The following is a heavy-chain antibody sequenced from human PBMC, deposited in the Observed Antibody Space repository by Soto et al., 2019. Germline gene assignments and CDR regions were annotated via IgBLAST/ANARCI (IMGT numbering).Heavy chain of an antibody. V-gene: IGHV1-18*01. CDR3: AREMAGLGGEYDY. D-gene: IGHD3-16*01. J-gene: IGHJ4*02. Sequence: QVQLVQSGAEVKNPGASVKVSCKTSGYTFTKYGVGWVRQAPGQGLEWMGWISGSSGNANYAEKVQGRITLTTDTSPSTAYIELRSLRADDTAVYYCAREMAGLGGEYDYWGQGTLVTGSS. CDR2: ISGSSGNA. CDR1: GYTFTKYG.